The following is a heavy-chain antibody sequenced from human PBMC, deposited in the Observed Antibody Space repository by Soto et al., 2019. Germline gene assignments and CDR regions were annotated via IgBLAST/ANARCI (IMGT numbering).Heavy chain of an antibody. CDR2: FYYGGTT. J-gene: IGHJ5*02. D-gene: IGHD6-6*01. V-gene: IGHV4-59*08. CDR1: GGSIGSYY. CDR3: ARLEKSSSSYWFDP. Sequence: PSETLSLTCTISGGSIGSYYWSWIRQPPGKGLEWIAYFYYGGTTDYSPSLKSRVTISADTSKNQFSLKLSSVTAADTAVYYCARLEKSSSSYWFDPWGQGTLVTVSS.